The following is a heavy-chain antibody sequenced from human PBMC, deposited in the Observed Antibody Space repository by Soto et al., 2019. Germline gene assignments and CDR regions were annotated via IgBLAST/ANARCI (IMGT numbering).Heavy chain of an antibody. Sequence: QVQLVQSGAEVKKPGASVKVSCKASGYTFTSYGISWVRQAPGQGLEWMGWISAYNGNTNYAQKLQGRVTMTTDTYTSTAYMELRSLRSDDTAVYYCARVSYDFWSGYYTRWFDPWGQGTLVTVSS. CDR1: GYTFTSYG. J-gene: IGHJ5*02. V-gene: IGHV1-18*01. CDR3: ARVSYDFWSGYYTRWFDP. CDR2: ISAYNGNT. D-gene: IGHD3-3*01.